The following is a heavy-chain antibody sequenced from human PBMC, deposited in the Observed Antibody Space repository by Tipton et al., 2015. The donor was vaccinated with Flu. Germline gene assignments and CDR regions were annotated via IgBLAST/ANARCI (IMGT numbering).Heavy chain of an antibody. Sequence: TLSLTCAVYGGSFTDYYWSWIRQPPGKGLEWIGEIHHSGNTKYNPSLKSRVTISVDTSKNQFSLKVNSVTAADTAVYYCATHCVGVCSHAFDIWGQGTMVTVSS. D-gene: IGHD2-21*02. V-gene: IGHV4-34*01. CDR2: IHHSGNT. CDR1: GGSFTDYY. CDR3: ATHCVGVCSHAFDI. J-gene: IGHJ3*02.